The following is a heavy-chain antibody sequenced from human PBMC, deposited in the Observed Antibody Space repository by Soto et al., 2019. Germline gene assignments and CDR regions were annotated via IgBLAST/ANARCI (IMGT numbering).Heavy chain of an antibody. V-gene: IGHV4-31*03. Sequence: SETLSLTCTVSGGSISSGGYYWSWIRQHPGKGLEWIGYIYYSGSTYYNPSLKSRVTISVDTSKNQFSLKLSSVTAADTAVYYCARARGQWLVYFDYWGQGTLVTVSS. CDR3: ARARGQWLVYFDY. D-gene: IGHD6-19*01. CDR2: IYYSGST. J-gene: IGHJ4*02. CDR1: GGSISSGGYY.